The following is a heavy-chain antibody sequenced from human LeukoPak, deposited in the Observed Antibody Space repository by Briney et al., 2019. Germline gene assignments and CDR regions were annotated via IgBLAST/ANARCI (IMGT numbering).Heavy chain of an antibody. CDR1: GGSISSYY. V-gene: IGHV4-59*08. CDR2: IYYSGST. CDR3: ARLTVPMGIAAAGWFDP. Sequence: PSETLSLTCTVSGGSISSYYWSWIRQPPGKGLEWIGYIYYSGSTNYNPSLKSRVTISVDTSKNQFSLKLSSVTAADTAVYYCARLTVPMGIAAAGWFDPWGQGTLVTVSS. J-gene: IGHJ5*02. D-gene: IGHD6-13*01.